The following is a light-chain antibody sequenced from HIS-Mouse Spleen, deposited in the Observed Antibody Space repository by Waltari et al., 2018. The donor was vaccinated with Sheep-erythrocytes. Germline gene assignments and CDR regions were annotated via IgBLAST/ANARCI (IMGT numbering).Light chain of an antibody. J-gene: IGLJ2*01. CDR2: QDS. CDR3: QAWDSSTAV. V-gene: IGLV3-1*01. CDR1: KLGDKY. Sequence: SYELTQPPSVSVSPGQTASITCSGAKLGDKYACWYQQKPGRSPVLVIYQDSKRPSGIPARFSGYNAGNTANLTISGTQAMDEADYYCQAWDSSTAVFGGGTKLTVL.